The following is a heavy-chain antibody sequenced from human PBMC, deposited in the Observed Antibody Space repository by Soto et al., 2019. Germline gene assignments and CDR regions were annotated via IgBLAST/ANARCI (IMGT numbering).Heavy chain of an antibody. CDR1: GFTFSSYA. Sequence: PGGSLRLSCAASGFTFSSYAMSWVRQAPGKGLEWVSAISGSGGSTYYADSVKGRFTISRDNSKNTLYLQMNSLRAEDTAVYYCAAYSYIDDSSGYYSSPFVTYWGQGTLVTVSS. CDR2: ISGSGGST. D-gene: IGHD3-22*01. V-gene: IGHV3-23*01. J-gene: IGHJ4*02. CDR3: AAYSYIDDSSGYYSSPFVTY.